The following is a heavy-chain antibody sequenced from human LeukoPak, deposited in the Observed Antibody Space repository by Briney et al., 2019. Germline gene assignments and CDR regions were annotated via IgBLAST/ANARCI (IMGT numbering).Heavy chain of an antibody. D-gene: IGHD1-26*01. J-gene: IGHJ5*02. CDR3: AREAHSGSYVNWFDP. Sequence: ASVKVSCKASGYTFTGYYMHWVRLAPGQGLEWMGWINPNSGGTNYAQKFQGRVTMTRDTSISTAYMELSRLRSDDTAVYYCAREAHSGSYVNWFDPWGQGTLVTVSS. V-gene: IGHV1-2*02. CDR1: GYTFTGYY. CDR2: INPNSGGT.